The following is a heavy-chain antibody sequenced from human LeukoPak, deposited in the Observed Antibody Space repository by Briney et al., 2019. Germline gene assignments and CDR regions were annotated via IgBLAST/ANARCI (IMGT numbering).Heavy chain of an antibody. CDR1: GFTFSTYW. Sequence: GGSLRLSCAASGFTFSTYWMHWVRQAPGKGLVWVSRIDSDESSTSYADSVKGRFTISRDNAKNSVYLQMNSLRAEDMAVYYCAREEGDSSGFDYWGQGTLVTVSS. CDR3: AREEGDSSGFDY. CDR2: IDSDESST. J-gene: IGHJ4*02. D-gene: IGHD3-22*01. V-gene: IGHV3-74*01.